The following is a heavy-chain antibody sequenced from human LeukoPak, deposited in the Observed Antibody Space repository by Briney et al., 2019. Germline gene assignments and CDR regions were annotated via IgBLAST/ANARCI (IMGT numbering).Heavy chain of an antibody. CDR2: TYHRSKWYN. J-gene: IGHJ4*02. CDR1: GDSVSSNSAA. Sequence: SQTLSLTCAISGDSVSSNSAAWNWIRQSPSRGLEWLGMTYHRSKWYNDYAVSVKSRITINPDTSKNQFSLQLNSVTPEDTAVYYCARDREDSSSPNFDYWGQGTLVTVSS. V-gene: IGHV6-1*01. D-gene: IGHD6-6*01. CDR3: ARDREDSSSPNFDY.